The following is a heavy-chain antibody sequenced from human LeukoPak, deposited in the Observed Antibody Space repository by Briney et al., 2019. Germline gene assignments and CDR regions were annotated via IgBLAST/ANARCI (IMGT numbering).Heavy chain of an antibody. CDR1: GNYW. J-gene: IGHJ4*02. CDR2: INSDGSWT. V-gene: IGHV3-74*01. Sequence: GGSLRLSCAASGNYWMHWVRQAPGKGLVWVSHINSDGSWTSYADSVKGRFTISKDNAKNTVYLQKNSLRAEDTAVYYCVSFYETYWGRGTLVTVSS. CDR3: VSFYETY. D-gene: IGHD2/OR15-2a*01.